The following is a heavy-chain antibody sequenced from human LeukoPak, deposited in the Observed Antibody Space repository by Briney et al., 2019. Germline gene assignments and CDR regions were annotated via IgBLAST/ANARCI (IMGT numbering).Heavy chain of an antibody. Sequence: SETLSLTCTVSGGSISSYYWSWIRQPPGKGLEWIGYIYYSGSTNYNPSLKSRVTISVDTSNNQFSLKLSSVTRSDTAVYYCARVGYDFWGGYYTADYYYYMDVWGKGTTVTVSS. CDR1: GGSISSYY. CDR2: IYYSGST. V-gene: IGHV4-59*01. CDR3: ARVGYDFWGGYYTADYYYYMDV. J-gene: IGHJ6*03. D-gene: IGHD3-3*01.